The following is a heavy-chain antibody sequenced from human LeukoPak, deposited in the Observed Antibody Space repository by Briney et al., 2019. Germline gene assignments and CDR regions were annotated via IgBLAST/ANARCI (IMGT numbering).Heavy chain of an antibody. D-gene: IGHD3-10*01. CDR2: IYYSGST. V-gene: IGHV4-39*01. CDR1: GGSISSSSYY. Sequence: PSETLSLTCTVSGGSISSSSYYWGWIRQPPGKGLEWIGSIYYSGSTYYNPSLKSRVTISVDTSKNQFSLKLSPVTAADTAVYYCARLRYGSALRWGQGTLVTVSS. CDR3: ARLRYGSALR. J-gene: IGHJ4*02.